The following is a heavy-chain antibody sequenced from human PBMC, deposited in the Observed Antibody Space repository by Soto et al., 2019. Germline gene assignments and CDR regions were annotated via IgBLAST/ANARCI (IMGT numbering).Heavy chain of an antibody. J-gene: IGHJ4*02. CDR2: INGGDDSE. Sequence: EVQLWESGGGLVQPGGSLRLSCAVSGFTFRSSPMSWVRRAPGKGLEWVSGINGGDDSEHYVDSVRGRFTIIRDNSKNMLLLQINSLRVEDTSIYHCTKDSHWGIISPNHDHWGQGTQVTASS. V-gene: IGHV3-23*01. CDR1: GFTFRSSP. D-gene: IGHD3-16*01. CDR3: TKDSHWGIISPNHDH.